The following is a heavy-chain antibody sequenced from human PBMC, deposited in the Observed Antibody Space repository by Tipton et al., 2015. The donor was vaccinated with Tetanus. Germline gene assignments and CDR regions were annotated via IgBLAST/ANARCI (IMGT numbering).Heavy chain of an antibody. V-gene: IGHV3-11*01. Sequence: LGDYYMSWIRQAPGKGLEWISYSSSRGTTTYYTDSVRGRFTISRDNAKNSLYLLLNSLRADDTAVYYCAGRLGLIRPIDPWGQGTQVIVSS. D-gene: IGHD3-16*01. CDR3: AGRLGLIRPIDP. CDR1: LGDYY. CDR2: SSSRGTTT. J-gene: IGHJ5*02.